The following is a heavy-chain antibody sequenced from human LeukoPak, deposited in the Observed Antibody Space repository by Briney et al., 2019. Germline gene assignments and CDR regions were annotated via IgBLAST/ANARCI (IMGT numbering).Heavy chain of an antibody. Sequence: PGGSLRLSCVAAGLSFSSYDMYWVRQPPGKGLEWVAHMWYDALTGVVADGLKDRFTVSRDNAKDSLYLQMNSLRAEDTAVYYCARARGDHLYYYYYYMDIWGKGTTVTVSS. D-gene: IGHD2-21*02. J-gene: IGHJ6*03. V-gene: IGHV3-33*07. CDR1: GLSFSSYD. CDR3: ARARGDHLYYYYYYMDI. CDR2: MWYDALTG.